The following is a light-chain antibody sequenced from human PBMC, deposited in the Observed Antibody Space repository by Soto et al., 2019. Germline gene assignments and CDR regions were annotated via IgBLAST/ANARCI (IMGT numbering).Light chain of an antibody. Sequence: EFVLTQSPGTLSLSPGERSTLSCRASQSLANSFIAWYQQKPGQAPRRLIYGTSSRPTNIPDRFSASGSGTDFTLTISRLEPDDFAVYYCQQYGHSPLTFGGGTKGDIK. V-gene: IGKV3-20*01. CDR3: QQYGHSPLT. CDR2: GTS. CDR1: QSLANSF. J-gene: IGKJ4*01.